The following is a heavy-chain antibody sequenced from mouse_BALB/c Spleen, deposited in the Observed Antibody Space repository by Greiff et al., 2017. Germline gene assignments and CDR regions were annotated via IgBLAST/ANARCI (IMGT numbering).Heavy chain of an antibody. Sequence: QVQLRQSGAELATPGASVKMSCKASGYTFTSYWMHWVKQRPGQGLEWIGYINPSTGYTEYNQKFKDKATLTADKSSSTAYMQLSSLTSEDSAVYYCARKYGNSYWYFEVWGAGTTVTVSS. CDR1: GYTFTSYW. CDR3: ARKYGNSYWYFEV. V-gene: IGHV1-4*01. D-gene: IGHD2-10*02. CDR2: INPSTGYT. J-gene: IGHJ1*01.